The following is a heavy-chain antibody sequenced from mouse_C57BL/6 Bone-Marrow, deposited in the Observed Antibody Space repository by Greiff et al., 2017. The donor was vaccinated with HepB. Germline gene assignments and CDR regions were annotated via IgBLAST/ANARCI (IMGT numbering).Heavy chain of an antibody. V-gene: IGHV1-64*01. CDR1: GYTFTSYW. J-gene: IGHJ2*01. D-gene: IGHD1-1*01. CDR3: ARYVLPTVADYFDY. CDR2: IHPNSGST. Sequence: QVQLQQPGAELVKPGASVKLSCKASGYTFTSYWMHWVKQRPGQGLEWIGMIHPNSGSTNYNEKFKSKATLTVDKSSSTAYMQLSSLTSEDSAVYYIARYVLPTVADYFDYWGQGTTLTVSS.